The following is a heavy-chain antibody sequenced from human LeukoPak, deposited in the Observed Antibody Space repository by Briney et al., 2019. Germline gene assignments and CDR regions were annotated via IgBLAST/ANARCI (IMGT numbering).Heavy chain of an antibody. CDR3: AKGVSTYYDIWSGYGAFDI. Sequence: PGGSLRLSCTASELTLSNYVMSWVRQAPGKGLEWVSGVSESGDSTYYADPVTGRVTISRDSSKNTPFLHMNSLRVEDTAVYFCAKGVSTYYDIWSGYGAFDIWGQGTMVTVSS. CDR1: ELTLSNYV. D-gene: IGHD3-3*01. CDR2: VSESGDST. J-gene: IGHJ3*02. V-gene: IGHV3-23*01.